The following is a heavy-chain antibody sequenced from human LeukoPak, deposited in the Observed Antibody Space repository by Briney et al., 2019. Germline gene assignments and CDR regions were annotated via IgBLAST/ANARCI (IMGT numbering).Heavy chain of an antibody. CDR3: ASDIVVVPASPYGMDV. CDR1: GFTFSDYY. J-gene: IGHJ6*02. D-gene: IGHD2-2*01. Sequence: GGSLRLSCAASGFTFSDYYMSWIRQAPGKGLEWVSYISSSGSTVYYADSVKGRFTISRDNAKNTLYLQMNSLRAEDTAVYYCASDIVVVPASPYGMDVWGQGTTVTVSS. V-gene: IGHV3-11*04. CDR2: ISSSGSTV.